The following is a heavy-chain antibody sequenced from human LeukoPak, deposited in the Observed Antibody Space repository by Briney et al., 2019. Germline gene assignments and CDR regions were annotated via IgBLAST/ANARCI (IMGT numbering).Heavy chain of an antibody. V-gene: IGHV3-15*01. D-gene: IGHD1-14*01. CDR3: ATVRLGSVC. CDR1: GLTFSDAW. CDR2: IKSKADGATI. Sequence: GGSLRLSCVASGLTFSDAWITWVRQAPGRGLEWVGRIKSKADGATIDYAATVKGRFTISRDDSKDTVYLQMNSLKTEDTAVYYCATVRLGSVCWGQGTLVTVSS. J-gene: IGHJ4*02.